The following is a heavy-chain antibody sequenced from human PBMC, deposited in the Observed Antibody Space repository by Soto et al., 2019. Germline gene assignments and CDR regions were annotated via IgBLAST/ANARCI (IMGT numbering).Heavy chain of an antibody. CDR2: ISGSGGST. D-gene: IGHD6-6*01. CDR3: ARGFSARKGSPQDF. V-gene: IGHV3-23*01. CDR1: GFPFSSFA. J-gene: IGHJ4*02. Sequence: PGGSLRLSCAASGFPFSSFAMSLVRQSPGKGLDWVSAISGSGGSTYSADSVKGRFTISRDNSKNTLYLQMSSLRAEDTAVYYCARGFSARKGSPQDFWCQGALVAVSS.